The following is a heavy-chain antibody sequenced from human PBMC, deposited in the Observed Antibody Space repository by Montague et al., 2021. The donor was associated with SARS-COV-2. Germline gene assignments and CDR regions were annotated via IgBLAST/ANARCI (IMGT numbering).Heavy chain of an antibody. D-gene: IGHD2-2*01. J-gene: IGHJ5*02. CDR3: ARRYCSSTSCPNWFDP. V-gene: IGHV4-4*02. CDR1: GGFISSSNW. Sequence: SETLSLTCAVSGGFISSSNWWSWVRQPPGKGLEWIGEIYHSGSTNYNPSLKSRVTISVDKSKNQFSLKLSSVTAADTAVYYCARRYCSSTSCPNWFDPWGQGTLVTVSS. CDR2: IYHSGST.